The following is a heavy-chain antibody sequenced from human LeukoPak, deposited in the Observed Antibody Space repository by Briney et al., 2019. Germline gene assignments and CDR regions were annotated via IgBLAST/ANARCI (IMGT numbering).Heavy chain of an antibody. CDR1: GFTFSSYA. V-gene: IGHV3-23*01. J-gene: IGHJ6*04. CDR2: ISGSGGST. D-gene: IGHD3-9*01. Sequence: PGGSLRLSCAASGFTFSSYAMSWVRQAPGKGLEWVSAISGSGGSTYYADSVKGRFTISRDNSKNTLYLQMNSLRAEDTAVYYCAKDCYDILTGGMDVWGKGTTVTVSS. CDR3: AKDCYDILTGGMDV.